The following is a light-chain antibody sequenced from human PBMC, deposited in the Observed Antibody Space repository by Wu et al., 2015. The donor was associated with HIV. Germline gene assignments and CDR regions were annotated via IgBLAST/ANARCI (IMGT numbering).Light chain of an antibody. CDR3: QQSFSILYS. CDR2: AAS. J-gene: IGKJ2*03. CDR1: QSISSY. V-gene: IGKV1-39*01. Sequence: DIQMTQSPSSLSASVGDRVTITCRASQSISSYLNWYQQKPGKAPKLLIYAASSLQSGVPSRFSGSGSGTDFTLTISSLQPEDVATYYCQQSFSILYSFGQGTKIEI.